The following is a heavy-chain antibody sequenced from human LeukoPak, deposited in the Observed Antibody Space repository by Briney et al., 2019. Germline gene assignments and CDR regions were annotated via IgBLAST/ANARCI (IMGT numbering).Heavy chain of an antibody. J-gene: IGHJ4*02. CDR2: LNTDGSIT. D-gene: IGHD4-17*01. Sequence: PGGSLRLSCAASGFTFSSYYMHWVRQAPGKGLIWVSRLNTDGSITRYADSVKGRFTISRDNAKNTLYLQMNRLRAEDTAVYYCARDRTVTTNPYYFDYWGQGSLVTVSS. V-gene: IGHV3-74*01. CDR1: GFTFSSYY. CDR3: ARDRTVTTNPYYFDY.